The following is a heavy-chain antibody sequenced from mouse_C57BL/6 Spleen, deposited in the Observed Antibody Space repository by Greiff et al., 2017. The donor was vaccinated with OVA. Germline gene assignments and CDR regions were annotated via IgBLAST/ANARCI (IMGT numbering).Heavy chain of an antibody. CDR2: LYPRSGNT. CDR3: ARREGGFDY. V-gene: IGHV1-81*01. CDR1: GYTFTSYG. J-gene: IGHJ2*01. Sequence: QVQLKESGAELARPGASVKLSCKASGYTFTSYGISWVKQRPGQGLEWIGELYPRSGNTYYNEKFKGKATLTADKSSSTAYMELRSLTSEDSAVYFCARREGGFDYWGQGTTLTVSS.